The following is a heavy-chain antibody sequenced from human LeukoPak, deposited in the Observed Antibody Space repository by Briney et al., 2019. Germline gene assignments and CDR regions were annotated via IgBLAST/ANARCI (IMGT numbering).Heavy chain of an antibody. V-gene: IGHV3-48*01. J-gene: IGHJ4*02. D-gene: IGHD3-16*02. CDR2: ISSSSSTI. Sequence: GGSLRLSYAASGSTFSSYSMNWVRQAPGKGLEWVSYISSSSSTIYYADSVKGRFTISRDNAKNSLYLQMNSLRAEDTAVYYCARDRYDYVWGSYRYILFDYWGQGTLVTVSS. CDR3: ARDRYDYVWGSYRYILFDY. CDR1: GSTFSSYS.